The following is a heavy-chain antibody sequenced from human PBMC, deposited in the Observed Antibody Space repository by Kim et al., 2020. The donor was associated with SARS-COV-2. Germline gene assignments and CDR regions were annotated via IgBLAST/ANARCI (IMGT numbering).Heavy chain of an antibody. J-gene: IGHJ5*02. D-gene: IGHD3-10*01. CDR3: ARQGGVTMVRGLFNWFDP. CDR1: GGSISSSSYY. CDR2: IYYSGST. V-gene: IGHV4-39*01. Sequence: SETLSLTCTVSGGSISSSSYYWGWIRQPPGKGLEWIGSIYYSGSTYYNPSLKSRVTISVDTSKNQFSLKLSSVTAADTAVYYCARQGGVTMVRGLFNWFDPWGQGTLVTVSS.